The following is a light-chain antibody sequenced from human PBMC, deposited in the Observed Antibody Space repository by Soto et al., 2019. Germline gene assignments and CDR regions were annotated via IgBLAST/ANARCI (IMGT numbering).Light chain of an antibody. Sequence: QSVLTQPPSASGTPGQRVTISCSGASANIGEKTVSWYQQFPGTAPTLLIYDDNQRPSGVPDRFSGSKSGTSVSLAISGLRSEDEATYYCATWDDSLDDPVVFGGGTKLAVL. J-gene: IGLJ2*01. CDR3: ATWDDSLDDPVV. CDR1: SANIGEKT. CDR2: DDN. V-gene: IGLV1-44*01.